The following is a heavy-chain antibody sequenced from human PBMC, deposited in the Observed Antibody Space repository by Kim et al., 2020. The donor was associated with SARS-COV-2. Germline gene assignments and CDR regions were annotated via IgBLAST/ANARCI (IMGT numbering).Heavy chain of an antibody. J-gene: IGHJ6*02. V-gene: IGHV3-23*01. Sequence: ADSAKGRFTISRDNSKNTRYLQMNSLRAEDTAVYYCAKDRRFGYYYGMDVWGQGTTVTVSS. CDR3: AKDRRFGYYYGMDV. D-gene: IGHD3-16*01.